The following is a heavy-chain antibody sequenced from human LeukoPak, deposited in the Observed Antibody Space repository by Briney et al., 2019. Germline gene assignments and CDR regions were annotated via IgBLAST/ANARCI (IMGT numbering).Heavy chain of an antibody. J-gene: IGHJ4*02. CDR2: IYWNDDK. CDR1: GFSLSTSGVG. D-gene: IGHD4/OR15-4a*01. CDR3: AHRRDYGSGGVFDY. Sequence: SGPTLVNPTQTLTLTSTFSGFSLSTSGVGVGWIRQPPGKALERVALIYWNDDKRYSPSLKSRLTITKDTSKNQVVLTMTNVDPVDTATYYCAHRRDYGSGGVFDYWGQGTLVTVSS. V-gene: IGHV2-5*01.